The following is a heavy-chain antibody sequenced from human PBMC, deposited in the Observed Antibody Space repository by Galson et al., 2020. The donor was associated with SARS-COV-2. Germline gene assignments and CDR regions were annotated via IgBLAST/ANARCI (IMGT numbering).Heavy chain of an antibody. CDR3: ARTDTIEYYYGAGTEPLVDY. Sequence: ASVKVSCKASGYTFTSYGISWVRQAPGQRLEWMGWISAYNDNKKYAQNLQGRVTLTTDTSTATAYMELRSLRSDDTAVFYCARTDTIEYYYGAGTEPLVDYWGQGTLVTVSS. V-gene: IGHV1-18*01. CDR1: GYTFTSYG. D-gene: IGHD3-10*01. J-gene: IGHJ4*02. CDR2: ISAYNDNK.